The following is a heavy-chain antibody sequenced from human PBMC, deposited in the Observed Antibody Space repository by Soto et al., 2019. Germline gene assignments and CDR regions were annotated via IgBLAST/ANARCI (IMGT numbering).Heavy chain of an antibody. V-gene: IGHV3-9*01. D-gene: IGHD3-16*01. CDR3: AKSRLWGGDGYNSYNYYGLDV. CDR2: ISWNSGSI. CDR1: GFTFDDYA. Sequence: EVQLVESGGGLVQPGRSLRLSCAGSGFTFDDYAMHWVRQAPGKGLEWVSGISWNSGSIGYADSVKGRFTISRDNAKNSLYLQMNSLRAEDTALYYCAKSRLWGGDGYNSYNYYGLDVWGQGTTVTVSS. J-gene: IGHJ6*02.